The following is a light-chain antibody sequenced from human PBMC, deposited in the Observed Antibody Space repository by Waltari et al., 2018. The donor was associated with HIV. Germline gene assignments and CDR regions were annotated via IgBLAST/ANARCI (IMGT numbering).Light chain of an antibody. J-gene: IGLJ1*01. Sequence: QSALTQPASVSGSPGQSITISCNGTSSNVESADLVSWYQQHPGEAPKLIIYEVTKRPSGVSNRFSGSKSGNTASLTISGLQAEDEADYYCCSCPRSGIRYVFGTGTKVTVL. CDR1: SSNVESADL. V-gene: IGLV2-23*02. CDR3: CSCPRSGIRYV. CDR2: EVT.